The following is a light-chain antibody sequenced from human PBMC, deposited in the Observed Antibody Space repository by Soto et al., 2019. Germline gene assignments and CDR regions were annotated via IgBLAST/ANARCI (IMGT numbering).Light chain of an antibody. CDR2: GAS. CDR3: QLGYT. CDR1: KSVSSSY. V-gene: IGKV3-20*01. Sequence: EIVLTQSPGTLSLSPGERATLSCRASKSVSSSYLAWYQQKPGQAPRLLIYGASSRATGIPNRFSGSGSGTVFTLTIRRLEPEDYAVYYSQLGYTFGQGTKREIK. J-gene: IGKJ2*01.